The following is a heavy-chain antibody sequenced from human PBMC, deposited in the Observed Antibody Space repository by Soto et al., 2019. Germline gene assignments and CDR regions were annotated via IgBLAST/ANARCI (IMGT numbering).Heavy chain of an antibody. Sequence: ASVKVSCKASGGTFTSYGISWVRQAPGQGLEWMGWISAYNGNTNYAQKLQGRVTMTTDTSTSTAYMELRSLRSDDTAVYYCARDYLVVVITTSDYYYGMDVWGQGTTVTVSS. D-gene: IGHD3-22*01. J-gene: IGHJ6*02. CDR2: ISAYNGNT. CDR3: ARDYLVVVITTSDYYYGMDV. CDR1: GGTFTSYG. V-gene: IGHV1-18*01.